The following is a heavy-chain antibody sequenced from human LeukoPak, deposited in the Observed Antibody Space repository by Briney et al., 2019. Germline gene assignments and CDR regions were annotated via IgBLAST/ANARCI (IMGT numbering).Heavy chain of an antibody. V-gene: IGHV1-2*06. D-gene: IGHD3-22*01. CDR1: GYTFTSYY. J-gene: IGHJ4*02. CDR2: INPNSGGT. Sequence: ASVKVSCKASGYTFTSYYMHWVRQAPGQGLEWMGRINPNSGGTNYAQKFQGRVTMTRDTSISTAYMELSRLRSDDTAVYYCASFYDSSGYYFSWGQGTLVTVSS. CDR3: ASFYDSSGYYFS.